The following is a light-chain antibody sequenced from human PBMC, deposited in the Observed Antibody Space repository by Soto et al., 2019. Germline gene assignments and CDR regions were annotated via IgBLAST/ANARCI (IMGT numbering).Light chain of an antibody. CDR3: SSYTSSSPLV. V-gene: IGLV2-14*01. J-gene: IGLJ2*01. CDR2: DVS. Sequence: QSALTQPASVSGSPGQSITISCTGTSSDVGGYNYVSWYQQHPGKAPKLMIDDVSNRPSGVSNRFSGSKSGNTASLTISGLQAEDEADSYCSSYTSSSPLVFGGGTKLTVL. CDR1: SSDVGGYNY.